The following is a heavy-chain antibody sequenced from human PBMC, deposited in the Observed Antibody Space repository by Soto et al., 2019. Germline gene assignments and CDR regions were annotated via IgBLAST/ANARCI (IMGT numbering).Heavy chain of an antibody. CDR2: IIPILGIA. J-gene: IGHJ2*01. CDR3: AARLFTGDGAVGGYFDL. Sequence: QVQLVQSGAEVKKPGSSVKVSCKASGGTFSSYTISWVRQAPGQGLEWMGRIIPILGIANYAQKFQGRVTITADKSTTTAYMELSSLRAEDTAVYYCAARLFTGDGAVGGYFDLWGRGTLGTVSS. CDR1: GGTFSSYT. V-gene: IGHV1-69*02. D-gene: IGHD7-27*01.